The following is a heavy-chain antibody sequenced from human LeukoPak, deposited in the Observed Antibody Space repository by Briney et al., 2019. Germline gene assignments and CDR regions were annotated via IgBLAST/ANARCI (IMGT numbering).Heavy chain of an antibody. D-gene: IGHD2-2*01. V-gene: IGHV1-8*01. Sequence: ASVRVSCKASGYTFTSYDINWVRQATGQGLEWMGWMNPNSGNTGYAQKFQGRVTMTRNTSISTAYMELSSLRSEDTAVYYCAGQIVVVPAASGLRWGQGTLVTVSS. J-gene: IGHJ4*02. CDR3: AGQIVVVPAASGLR. CDR1: GYTFTSYD. CDR2: MNPNSGNT.